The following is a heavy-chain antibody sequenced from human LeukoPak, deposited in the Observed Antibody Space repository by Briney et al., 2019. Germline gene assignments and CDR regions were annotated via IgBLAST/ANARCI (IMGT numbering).Heavy chain of an antibody. J-gene: IGHJ2*01. CDR3: AREVSVRYYDSSGYWSYWYFDL. Sequence: ASVKVSCKASGYTFTSYAMHWVRQAPGQRLEWMGWINAGNGNTKYSQKFQGRVTITRDTSPSTAYMELSSLRSEDTAVYYCAREVSVRYYDSSGYWSYWYFDLWGRGTLVTVSS. CDR2: INAGNGNT. V-gene: IGHV1-3*01. D-gene: IGHD3-22*01. CDR1: GYTFTSYA.